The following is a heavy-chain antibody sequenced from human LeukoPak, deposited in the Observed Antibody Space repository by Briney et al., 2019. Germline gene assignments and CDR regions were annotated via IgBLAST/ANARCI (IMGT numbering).Heavy chain of an antibody. CDR1: GYTFTSYY. CDR3: ARDRDLVGATPYLLSY. CDR2: INPSGGST. Sequence: GASVKVSCKASGYTFTSYYMHWVRQAPGQGLEWMGIINPSGGSTSYAQKFQGRVTMTRDTSTSTVYMELSSLRSEDTAVYYCARDRDLVGATPYLLSYRGQGTLVTVSS. J-gene: IGHJ4*02. D-gene: IGHD1-26*01. V-gene: IGHV1-46*01.